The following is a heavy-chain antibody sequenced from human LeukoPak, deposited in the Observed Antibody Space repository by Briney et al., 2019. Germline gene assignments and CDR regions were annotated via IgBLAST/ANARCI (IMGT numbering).Heavy chain of an antibody. Sequence: GGSLRLSCTASGLKFDYYDMSWVRQVPGKGLEWVSGITWNGDKTGYPDSVRGRFAISRDNTKKSLYLQMSSLRAEDTALYYCARDPFCSSSTGCYFEDWFDSWGPGTLVTVSS. V-gene: IGHV3-20*04. J-gene: IGHJ5*01. CDR1: GLKFDYYD. CDR3: ARDPFCSSSTGCYFEDWFDS. CDR2: ITWNGDKT. D-gene: IGHD2-2*01.